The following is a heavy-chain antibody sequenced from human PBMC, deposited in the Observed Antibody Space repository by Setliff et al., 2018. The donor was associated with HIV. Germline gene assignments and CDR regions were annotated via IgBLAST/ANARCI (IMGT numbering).Heavy chain of an antibody. V-gene: IGHV4-34*01. Sequence: SETLSLTCAVYGGSSSGSYWSWIRQPPGQGLEWIGEINQSGGAKYNPSLKSRVTISVDTSNNQFSLKLTSVTAADTAVYLCAVSLGDHFYMDVWGKGTTVTVSS. CDR3: AVSLGDHFYMDV. J-gene: IGHJ6*03. D-gene: IGHD3-10*01. CDR1: GGSSSGSY. CDR2: INQSGGA.